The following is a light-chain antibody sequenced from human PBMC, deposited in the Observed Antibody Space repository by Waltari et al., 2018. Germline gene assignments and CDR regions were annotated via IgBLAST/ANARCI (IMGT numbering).Light chain of an antibody. Sequence: QSVLTQPPSVSAAPGQTVTISCSGSTSNIGNNYVSWYQQPPGAAPKVFIYETEKRPSGIPDRFSGSKSGTSASLGITGLQTGDEAAYYCGTWDNNLSALVFGTGTKLTVL. V-gene: IGLV1-51*02. CDR2: ETE. CDR1: TSNIGNNY. CDR3: GTWDNNLSALV. J-gene: IGLJ2*01.